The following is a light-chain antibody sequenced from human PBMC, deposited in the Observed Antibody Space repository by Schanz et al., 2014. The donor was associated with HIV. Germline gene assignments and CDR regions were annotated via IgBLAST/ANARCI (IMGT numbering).Light chain of an antibody. V-gene: IGLV2-23*02. CDR2: EVS. CDR1: SSDVGSYNL. CDR3: SSYSSESSPYV. Sequence: QSVLTQPASVSGSLGQSITISCTGTSSDVGSYNLVSWYQQHPGKAPKVMIFEVSKRPSGVSNRFSGSKSGNTASLTISGLQAEDEADYYCSSYSSESSPYVFGTGTKVTVL. J-gene: IGLJ1*01.